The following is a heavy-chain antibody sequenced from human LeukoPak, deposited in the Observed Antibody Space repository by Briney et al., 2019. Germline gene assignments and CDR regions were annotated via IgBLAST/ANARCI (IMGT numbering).Heavy chain of an antibody. J-gene: IGHJ6*03. V-gene: IGHV3-48*04. CDR3: ARIPSGYTLGYGYYYYYMDV. CDR1: GFTFSDYT. CDR2: ISTSSSTI. Sequence: GGSLRLACEVSGFTFSDYTMTWVRQAPGKGLEWVSYISTSSSTIYYADSVKGRFTISRDNTKNSLYLQMNSLRAEDTAVYYCARIPSGYTLGYGYYYYYMDVWGKGATVTVSS. D-gene: IGHD5-18*01.